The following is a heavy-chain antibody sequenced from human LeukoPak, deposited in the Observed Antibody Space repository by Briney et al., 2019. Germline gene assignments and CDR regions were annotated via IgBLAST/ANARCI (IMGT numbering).Heavy chain of an antibody. D-gene: IGHD3-9*01. V-gene: IGHV3-21*01. J-gene: IGHJ4*02. CDR1: GFTFGRYG. Sequence: GGSLRLSCAASGFTFGRYGMNWVRQAPGKGLEWISSISGSGSFLYHADSVKGRFTMSRDNANNLIYLQMNSLGDEDTALYFCARERTGRYVDWSLDFWGQGTLVTVSS. CDR3: ARERTGRYVDWSLDF. CDR2: ISGSGSFL.